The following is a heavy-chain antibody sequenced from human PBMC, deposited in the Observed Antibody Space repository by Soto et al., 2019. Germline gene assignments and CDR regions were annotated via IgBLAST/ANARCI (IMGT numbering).Heavy chain of an antibody. V-gene: IGHV3-23*01. CDR3: ARQTRRGGTRKTPDAFDI. CDR2: ISGSGGST. Sequence: PGGSLRLSCSASGFTFSSYAMSWVRQAPGKGLEWVSAISGSGGSTYYADSVKGRFTISRDNSKNTLYLQMNSLRAEDTAVYYCARQTRRGGTRKTPDAFDIWGQGTMVTVSS. D-gene: IGHD3-16*01. J-gene: IGHJ3*02. CDR1: GFTFSSYA.